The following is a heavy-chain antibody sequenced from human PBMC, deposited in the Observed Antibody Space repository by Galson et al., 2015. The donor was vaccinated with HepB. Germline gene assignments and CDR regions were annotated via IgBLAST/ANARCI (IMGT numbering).Heavy chain of an antibody. Sequence: SVKVSCKASGYTFTGYYMHWVRQAPGQGLEWMGWINPNSGGTNYAQKFQGWVTMTRDTSISTAYMELSRLRSDDTAVYYCARHRAPLYYYGMDVWGQGTTVTVSS. J-gene: IGHJ6*02. CDR3: ARHRAPLYYYGMDV. CDR2: INPNSGGT. D-gene: IGHD1-14*01. CDR1: GYTFTGYY. V-gene: IGHV1-2*04.